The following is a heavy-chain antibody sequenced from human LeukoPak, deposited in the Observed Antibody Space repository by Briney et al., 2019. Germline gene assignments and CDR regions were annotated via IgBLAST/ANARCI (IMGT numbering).Heavy chain of an antibody. D-gene: IGHD2-2*01. CDR2: ISAYNGNT. Sequence: GASVKVSCKASGYTFTSYGISWVRQAPGQGLEWMGWISAYNGNTNYAQKLQGRVTMTTDTSTSTAYMELRSLRSDDTAVYYCARDGEDIVVVPAAQYNWFDPWGQGTLVTVPS. V-gene: IGHV1-18*04. CDR1: GYTFTSYG. CDR3: ARDGEDIVVVPAAQYNWFDP. J-gene: IGHJ5*02.